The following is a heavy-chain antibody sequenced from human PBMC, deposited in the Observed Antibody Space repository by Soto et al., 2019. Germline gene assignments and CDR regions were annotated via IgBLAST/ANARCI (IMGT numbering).Heavy chain of an antibody. V-gene: IGHV3-23*01. Sequence: EVKLLESGGGLVQPGGSLRVSCAASGFTFSSYAMNWVRQAPGKGLEWVSAISGSSGSITYANSVKGRFTISRDNAKNSLYLQMNGLRAEDTALYCCAKDSGLTGYYGRFDPWGQGTLVTVSS. J-gene: IGHJ5*02. D-gene: IGHD3-9*01. CDR1: GFTFSSYA. CDR2: ISGSSGSI. CDR3: AKDSGLTGYYGRFDP.